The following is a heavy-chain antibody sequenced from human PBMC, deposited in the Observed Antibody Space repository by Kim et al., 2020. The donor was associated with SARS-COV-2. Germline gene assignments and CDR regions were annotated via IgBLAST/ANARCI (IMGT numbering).Heavy chain of an antibody. CDR3: ARINPITGTDFDY. D-gene: IGHD1-7*01. V-gene: IGHV1-69*01. J-gene: IGHJ4*02. Sequence: YAQKFQGRVTITADESTSTAYMELSSLRSEDTAVYYCARINPITGTDFDYWGQGTLVTVSS.